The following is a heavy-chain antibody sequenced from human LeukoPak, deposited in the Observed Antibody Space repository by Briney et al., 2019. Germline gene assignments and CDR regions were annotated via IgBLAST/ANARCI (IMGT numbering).Heavy chain of an antibody. CDR3: ARVDSPVSYYDFWSGYTSQFDY. D-gene: IGHD3-3*01. CDR1: GYTFTSYG. CDR2: TSAYNGNT. V-gene: IGHV1-18*01. Sequence: ASVKVSCKASGYTFTSYGISWVRQAPGQGLEWMGWTSAYNGNTNYAQKLQGRVTMTTDTSTSTAYMELRSLRSDDTAVYYCARVDSPVSYYDFWSGYTSQFDYWGQGTLVTVSS. J-gene: IGHJ4*02.